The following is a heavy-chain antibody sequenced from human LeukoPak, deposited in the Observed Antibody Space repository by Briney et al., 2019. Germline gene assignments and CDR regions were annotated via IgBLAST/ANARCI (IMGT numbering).Heavy chain of an antibody. CDR1: GGSFSGYY. D-gene: IGHD1-26*01. CDR2: INHSGST. J-gene: IGHJ4*02. Sequence: SETLSLTCAVYGGSFSGYYWSWIRQSPGKGLEWIGEINHSGSTNYNPSLKSRVTISVDTSKNQFSLKLSSVTAADTAVYYCARGSSEGATAFDYWGQGTLVTVSS. CDR3: ARGSSEGATAFDY. V-gene: IGHV4-34*01.